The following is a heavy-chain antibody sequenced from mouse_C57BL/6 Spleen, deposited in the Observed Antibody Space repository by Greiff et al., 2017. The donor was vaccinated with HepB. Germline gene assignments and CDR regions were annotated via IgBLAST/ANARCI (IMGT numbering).Heavy chain of an antibody. D-gene: IGHD2-12*01. CDR3: AIMGRYYDAMDY. J-gene: IGHJ4*01. V-gene: IGHV1-74*01. CDR1: GYTFTSYW. CDR2: IHPSDSDT. Sequence: QVHVKQPGAELVKPGASVKVSCKASGYTFTSYWMHWVKQRPGQGLEWIGRIHPSDSDTNYNQKFKGKATLTVDKSSSTAYMQLSSLTSEDSAVYYCAIMGRYYDAMDYWGQGTSVTVSS.